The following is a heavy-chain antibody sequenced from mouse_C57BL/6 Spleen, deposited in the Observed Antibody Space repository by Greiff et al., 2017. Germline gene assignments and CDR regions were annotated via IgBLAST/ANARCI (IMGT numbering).Heavy chain of an antibody. D-gene: IGHD1-1*01. CDR2: INPNNGGT. CDR3: ASVYYGSPYCDY. J-gene: IGHJ2*01. CDR1: GYTFTDYN. Sequence: VQLQQSGPELVKPGASVKIPCKASGYTFTDYNMDWVKQSHGKSLEWIGDINPNNGGTIYNQKFKGKATLTVDKSSSTAYMELRSLTSGYTAVYYCASVYYGSPYCDYWGQGTTLTVSA. V-gene: IGHV1-18*01.